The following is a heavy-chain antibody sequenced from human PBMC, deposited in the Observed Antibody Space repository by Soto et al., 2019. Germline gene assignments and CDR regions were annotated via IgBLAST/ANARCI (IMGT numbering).Heavy chain of an antibody. V-gene: IGHV3-66*01. CDR3: EGPLDGNFDY. Sequence: GGSLRLSCAAPGFTVSSNYMSWVRQAPGKGLEWVSVIYSGGSTYYADSVKGRFTISRDNSKNTLYLQMNSLRAADTAVYYCEGPLDGNFDYWGQGTLVTVSS. J-gene: IGHJ4*02. CDR2: IYSGGST. CDR1: GFTVSSNY.